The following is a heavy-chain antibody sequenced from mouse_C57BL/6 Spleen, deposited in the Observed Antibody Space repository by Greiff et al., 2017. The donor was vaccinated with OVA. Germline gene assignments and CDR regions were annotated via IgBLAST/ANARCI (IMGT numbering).Heavy chain of an antibody. D-gene: IGHD1-1*01. J-gene: IGHJ2*01. CDR1: GYTFTSYW. V-gene: IGHV1-64*01. CDR2: IHPNSGST. Sequence: QVQLKQPGAELVKPGASVKLSCKASGYTFTSYWMHWVKQRPGQGLEWIGMIHPNSGSTNYNEKFKSKATLTVDKSSSTAYMQLSSLTSEDSAVYYCARSEGIITTVYFDYWGQGTTLTVSS. CDR3: ARSEGIITTVYFDY.